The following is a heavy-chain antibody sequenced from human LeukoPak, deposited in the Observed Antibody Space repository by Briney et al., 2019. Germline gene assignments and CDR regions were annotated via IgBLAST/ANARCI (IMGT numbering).Heavy chain of an antibody. V-gene: IGHV4-34*01. CDR1: GGSFSGYY. Sequence: SETLSLTCAVYGGSFSGYYWSWIRQPPGKGLEWIGEINHSGSTNYNPSLKSRVTISVDTSKNQFSLKLSSVTAADTAVYYCARAKDPNYDFWSGYYSNWFDPWGQGTLVTVSS. J-gene: IGHJ5*02. CDR3: ARAKDPNYDFWSGYYSNWFDP. CDR2: INHSGST. D-gene: IGHD3-3*01.